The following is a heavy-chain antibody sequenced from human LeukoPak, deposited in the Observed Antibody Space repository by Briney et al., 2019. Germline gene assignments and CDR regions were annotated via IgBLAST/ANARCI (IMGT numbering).Heavy chain of an antibody. CDR3: ARRRYYDTNGYYFNFFDY. CDR1: GYSFTSYW. J-gene: IGHJ4*02. CDR2: IYPGDSDT. V-gene: IGHV5-51*01. Sequence: ESLKISCKGSGYSFTSYWIGWVRQMPGKGLEWMGIIYPGDSDTRYSPSFQGQVTISVDKSISTAYLQWSSLKASDTAMYYCARRRYYDTNGYYFNFFDYWGQGSLVTVSS. D-gene: IGHD3-22*01.